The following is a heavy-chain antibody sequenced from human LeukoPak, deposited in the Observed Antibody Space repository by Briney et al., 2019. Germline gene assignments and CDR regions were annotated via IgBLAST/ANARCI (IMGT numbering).Heavy chain of an antibody. V-gene: IGHV3-33*01. Sequence: GGSLRLSCAASEFTFSSYGMHWVRQAPGKGLEWVAVIWYDVSNKYYADSVKGRFTISRDNSKNTLYLQMNSLRAEGTAVYYCASHLETPLAARQYWGQGTLVTVSS. D-gene: IGHD6-6*01. J-gene: IGHJ4*02. CDR1: EFTFSSYG. CDR2: IWYDVSNK. CDR3: ASHLETPLAARQY.